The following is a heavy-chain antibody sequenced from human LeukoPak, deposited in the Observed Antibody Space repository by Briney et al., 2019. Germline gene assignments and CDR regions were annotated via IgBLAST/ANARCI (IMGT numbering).Heavy chain of an antibody. J-gene: IGHJ3*02. CDR1: GGSISSGGYY. V-gene: IGHV4-31*03. D-gene: IGHD1-14*01. CDR3: VTAENDAFDI. CDR2: IYYSGNT. Sequence: SETLSLTCTVSGGSISSGGYYWSWIRQHPGKGLEWIGYIYYSGNTYYNPSLKSRVTISVDTSKNQFSLKLSSVTAADTAVYYCVTAENDAFDIWGQGTMVTVSS.